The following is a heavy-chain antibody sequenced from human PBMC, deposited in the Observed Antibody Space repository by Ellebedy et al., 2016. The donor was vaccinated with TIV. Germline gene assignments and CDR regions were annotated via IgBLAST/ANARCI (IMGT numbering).Heavy chain of an antibody. CDR1: GGSISSGGYY. J-gene: IGHJ6*02. Sequence: SETLSLXCTVSGGSISSGGYYWSRIRQHPGKGLEWIGYIYYSGSTYYNPSLKSRVTISVDTSKNQFSLKLSSVTAADTAVYYCARANPAGYSYYYYYFYGMDVWGQGTTVTVSS. CDR2: IYYSGST. CDR3: ARANPAGYSYYYYYFYGMDV. V-gene: IGHV4-31*03. D-gene: IGHD5-18*01.